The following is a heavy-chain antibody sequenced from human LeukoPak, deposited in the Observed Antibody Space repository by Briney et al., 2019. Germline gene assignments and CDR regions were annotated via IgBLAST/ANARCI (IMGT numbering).Heavy chain of an antibody. Sequence: GASVKVSCKASGYTFTGYYMHWVRQAPGQGLEWMGWINPNSGGTNYAQKFQGRVTMTRDTSISTAYMELSGLRSDDTAVYYCATLGGFTTGTTKYYFDYWGQGTLVTVSS. CDR2: INPNSGGT. J-gene: IGHJ4*02. D-gene: IGHD1-1*01. CDR3: ATLGGFTTGTTKYYFDY. V-gene: IGHV1-2*02. CDR1: GYTFTGYY.